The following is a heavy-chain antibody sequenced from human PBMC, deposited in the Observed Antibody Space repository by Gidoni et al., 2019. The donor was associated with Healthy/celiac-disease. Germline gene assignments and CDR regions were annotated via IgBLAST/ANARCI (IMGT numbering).Heavy chain of an antibody. J-gene: IGHJ3*02. CDR3: AGAAALWFGEPSQFDI. CDR1: GGSSRSYY. D-gene: IGHD3-10*01. Sequence: QLQLPQSGPVLVKPSETLSLTCTVSGGSSRSYYWSWIRQPPGKGLEWIGYIYYSGSTNYNPSLKSRVTISVDTSKNQFSLKLSSVTAADTAVYYCAGAAALWFGEPSQFDIWGQGTMVTVSS. V-gene: IGHV4-59*08. CDR2: IYYSGST.